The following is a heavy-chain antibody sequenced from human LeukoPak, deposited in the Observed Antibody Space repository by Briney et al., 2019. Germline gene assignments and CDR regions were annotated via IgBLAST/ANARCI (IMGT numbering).Heavy chain of an antibody. CDR1: GGSISSYY. J-gene: IGHJ3*02. V-gene: IGHV4-59*01. Sequence: KTSETLSLTCTVSGGSISSYYWRWIRQPPGKGLEWIGYIYYSGSTNYNPSLKSRVTISVDTSKNQFSLKLSSVTAADTAVYHCARATQYYDFWSGYSRDAFDIWGQGTMVTVSS. CDR2: IYYSGST. D-gene: IGHD3-3*01. CDR3: ARATQYYDFWSGYSRDAFDI.